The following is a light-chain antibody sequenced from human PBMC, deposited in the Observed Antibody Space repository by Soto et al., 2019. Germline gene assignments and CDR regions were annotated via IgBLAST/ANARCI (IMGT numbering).Light chain of an antibody. Sequence: QSALTQPPSASGTPGQRITISCSGSSSNIGTYAVNWYQHFPGAAPKLLIGGNDQRPSGVPDRISGSKSGTSASLAISGLQSEDEADYYCAAWDDSLSGWVFGGGTKVTVL. CDR1: SSNIGTYA. V-gene: IGLV1-44*01. CDR2: GND. CDR3: AAWDDSLSGWV. J-gene: IGLJ2*01.